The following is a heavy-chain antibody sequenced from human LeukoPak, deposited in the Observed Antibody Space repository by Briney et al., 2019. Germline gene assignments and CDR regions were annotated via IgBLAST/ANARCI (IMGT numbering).Heavy chain of an antibody. CDR3: AREGISSGWSIGYYYMDV. CDR1: GYTFTGYY. J-gene: IGHJ6*03. V-gene: IGHV1-2*02. Sequence: ASVKVSCKASGYTFTGYYMHWVRQAPGQGLEWMGWIYPNSGGTNYTQKFQGRVTMTRDTSISTAYMELSRLRSDDTAVYYCAREGISSGWSIGYYYMDVWGKGTTVTLSS. CDR2: IYPNSGGT. D-gene: IGHD6-19*01.